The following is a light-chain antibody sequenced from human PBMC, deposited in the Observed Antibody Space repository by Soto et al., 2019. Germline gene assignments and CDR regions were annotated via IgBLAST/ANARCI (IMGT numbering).Light chain of an antibody. Sequence: DVVMTQSPLSLPVTLGQPASISCRSSQSLVYSDGYAYLNWFHQRPGQSPRRLIYTVSKRDSGVXDXFSGSGSGTDFTLRISRVEAEDVGVYYCMQGTHWPPTFGQGTKVEIK. V-gene: IGKV2-30*01. CDR3: MQGTHWPPT. CDR2: TVS. CDR1: QSLVYSDGYAY. J-gene: IGKJ1*01.